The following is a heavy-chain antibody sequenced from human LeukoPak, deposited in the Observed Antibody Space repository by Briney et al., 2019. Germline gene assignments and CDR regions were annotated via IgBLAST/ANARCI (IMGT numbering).Heavy chain of an antibody. J-gene: IGHJ4*02. CDR2: IYTGGTT. Sequence: GGSLRLSCKASGFTVTGNHMNWVRQAPGKGLEWVSIIYTGGTTHYADSLKDRFTISRDDSINTLYLQINSLRVEDTAVYYCARDSSSYYFDYWGQGTLVTVSS. CDR1: GFTVTGNH. V-gene: IGHV3-66*01. CDR3: ARDSSSYYFDY. D-gene: IGHD6-6*01.